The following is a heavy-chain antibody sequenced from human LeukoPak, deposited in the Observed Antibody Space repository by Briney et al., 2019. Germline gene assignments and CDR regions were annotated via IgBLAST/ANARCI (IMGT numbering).Heavy chain of an antibody. Sequence: GGSLRLSCAASGFTVSSNDMSWVRQAAGKGLEWVSVIYRGGSTYYADSVKGRFTIPRDNSKNTLYLQMNSLRAADTAVYYCARCAYGYYYYGMDVWGQGTPVTASS. CDR2: IYRGGST. CDR3: ARCAYGYYYYGMDV. J-gene: IGHJ6*02. V-gene: IGHV3-66*01. CDR1: GFTVSSND. D-gene: IGHD3-16*01.